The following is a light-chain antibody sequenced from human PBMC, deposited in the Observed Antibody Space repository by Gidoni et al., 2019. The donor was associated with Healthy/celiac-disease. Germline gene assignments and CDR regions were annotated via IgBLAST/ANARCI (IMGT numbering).Light chain of an antibody. Sequence: DNQMTQSPSTLSASVGARVTITCRASQSISSWLALYQHKPGNAPKLLIYKSSSLERAVPSRFIGSVSWLEFLLPITSLLPDHSATSSCQLPTTFXQXTTLEIK. CDR1: QSISSW. J-gene: IGKJ2*01. CDR3: QLPTT. CDR2: KSS. V-gene: IGKV1-5*03.